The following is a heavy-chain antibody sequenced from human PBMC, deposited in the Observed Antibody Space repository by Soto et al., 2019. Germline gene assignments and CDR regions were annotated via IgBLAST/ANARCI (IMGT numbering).Heavy chain of an antibody. V-gene: IGHV3-33*01. CDR1: GFTFSSYG. Sequence: GGSLRLSCAASGFTFSSYGMHWVRQAPGKGLEWVAVIWYDGSNKYYADSVKGRFTISRDNSKNTLYLQMNSLRAEDTAVYYCARGRGYCSGGSCYYYFDYWGQGTLVTVSS. J-gene: IGHJ4*02. CDR2: IWYDGSNK. CDR3: ARGRGYCSGGSCYYYFDY. D-gene: IGHD2-15*01.